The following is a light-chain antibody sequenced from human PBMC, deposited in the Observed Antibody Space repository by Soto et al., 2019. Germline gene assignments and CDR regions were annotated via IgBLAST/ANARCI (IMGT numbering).Light chain of an antibody. V-gene: IGLV2-14*01. CDR1: TSDVGGYSY. Sequence: QSALTQPASVSGSPGQSITISCTGTTSDVGGYSYVSWYQHHPGKAPKLLIYEVTNRPSGVSDRFSGSKSDNTASLTISGLQAEDEADYCCSSYTSSSPDVFGSGTKLTVL. CDR3: SSYTSSSPDV. J-gene: IGLJ1*01. CDR2: EVT.